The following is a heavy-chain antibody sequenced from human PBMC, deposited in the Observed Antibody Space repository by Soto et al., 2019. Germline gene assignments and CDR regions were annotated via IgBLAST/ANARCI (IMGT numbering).Heavy chain of an antibody. CDR2: INGDGSGT. CDR3: AGGIFGSGTAKDD. Sequence: EVQLVESGGGLVQPGGSLRLSCAASGFTFSGSWMHWVRQAPGKGLVWVSLINGDGSGTSYADFVKGRFTISRDDAKNTLCLQMNGLRAEDTAVYYCAGGIFGSGTAKDDWGQGTRVTVSS. CDR1: GFTFSGSW. V-gene: IGHV3-74*01. D-gene: IGHD3-10*01. J-gene: IGHJ4*02.